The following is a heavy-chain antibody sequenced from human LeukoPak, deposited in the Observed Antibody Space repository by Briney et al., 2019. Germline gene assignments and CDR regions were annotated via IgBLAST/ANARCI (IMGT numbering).Heavy chain of an antibody. CDR1: GGSISSYY. CDR2: IYTSGST. CDR3: ARDGRSSWYNWFDP. J-gene: IGHJ5*02. D-gene: IGHD6-13*01. Sequence: SETLSLTCTVPGGSISSYYWSWIRQPAGKGLEWIGRIYTSGSTNYNPSLKSRVTISVDTSKNQFSLKLSSVTAADTAVYYCARDGRSSWYNWFDPWGQGTLVTVSS. V-gene: IGHV4-4*07.